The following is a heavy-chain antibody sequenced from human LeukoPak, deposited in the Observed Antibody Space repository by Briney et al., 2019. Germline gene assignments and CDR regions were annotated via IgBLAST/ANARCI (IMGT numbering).Heavy chain of an antibody. CDR3: ARGPTHGIAAAGRPVDY. D-gene: IGHD6-13*01. Sequence: GASVKVSCKASGYTFTSYGISWVRQAPGQGLEWMGWISAYNGNTNYAQKLQGRVTMTTDTSTSTAYMELRSLRSGDTAVYYCARGPTHGIAAAGRPVDYWGQGTLVTVSS. CDR2: ISAYNGNT. J-gene: IGHJ4*02. V-gene: IGHV1-18*01. CDR1: GYTFTSYG.